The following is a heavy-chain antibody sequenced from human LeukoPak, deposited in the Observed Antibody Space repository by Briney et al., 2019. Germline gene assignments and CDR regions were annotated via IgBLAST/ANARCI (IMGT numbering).Heavy chain of an antibody. Sequence: SETLSLTCTVSGGSISSSSYYWGWIRQPPGKGLEWIGSIYYSGSTYYNPSLKSRVTISVDTSKNQFSLKLSSVTAADTAVYYCARPQGYDTLTGYYSGGFDYWGQGTLVTVSS. CDR3: ARPQGYDTLTGYYSGGFDY. J-gene: IGHJ4*02. CDR2: IYYSGST. V-gene: IGHV4-39*01. CDR1: GGSISSSSYY. D-gene: IGHD3-9*01.